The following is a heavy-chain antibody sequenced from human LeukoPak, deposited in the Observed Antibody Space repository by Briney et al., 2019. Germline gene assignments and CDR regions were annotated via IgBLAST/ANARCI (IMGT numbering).Heavy chain of an antibody. CDR3: ARVGSRWSSYYYMDV. Sequence: ASVKVSCKASGYSFSSYDINWVRQATGQGLEWMGWMNPNSGNTGSAKKFQGRVSITRNTSINTAYMGLSSLRSEDTAVYYCARVGSRWSSYYYMDVWGKGTTVTVSS. J-gene: IGHJ6*03. CDR1: GYSFSSYD. D-gene: IGHD6-13*01. CDR2: MNPNSGNT. V-gene: IGHV1-8*03.